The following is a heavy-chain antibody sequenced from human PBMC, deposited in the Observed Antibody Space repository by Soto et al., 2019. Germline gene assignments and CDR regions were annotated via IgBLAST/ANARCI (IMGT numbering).Heavy chain of an antibody. Sequence: ASVKVSCKASGYSFTDYHIHWVRQAPGQGLEWLGRINPKSGGTSTAQKFQGWVTMTTDTSISTASMELSSLRSEDTAVYYCARRYPGGWYKRTDAFDIWGQGTMVT. J-gene: IGHJ3*02. CDR2: INPKSGGT. CDR3: ARRYPGGWYKRTDAFDI. CDR1: GYSFTDYH. V-gene: IGHV1-2*04. D-gene: IGHD6-19*01.